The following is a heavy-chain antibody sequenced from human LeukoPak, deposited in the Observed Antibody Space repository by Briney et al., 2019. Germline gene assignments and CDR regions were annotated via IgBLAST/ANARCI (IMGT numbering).Heavy chain of an antibody. D-gene: IGHD4-17*01. CDR2: IKQDGSEK. CDR3: ASPRGEDYGYFDY. J-gene: IGHJ4*02. CDR1: GFTFSSYW. Sequence: GGSLRLSCAASGFTFSSYWMSWVRQAPGKGLEWVANIKQDGSEKYYVDSVKGRFTISRDNAKNSLYLRMNSLRAEDTAVYYCASPRGEDYGYFDYWGQGILVTVSS. V-gene: IGHV3-7*01.